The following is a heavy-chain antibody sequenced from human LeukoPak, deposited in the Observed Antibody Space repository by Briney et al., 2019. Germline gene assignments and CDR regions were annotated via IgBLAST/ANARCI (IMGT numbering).Heavy chain of an antibody. D-gene: IGHD5-24*01. Sequence: SVKVSCKASGGTFSTYGVNWVRQAPGQGLEWMGGIIPIFGAANYAQKFQGRVTLTTDESTNTAYMELSSLRSEDTAVFYCAVEMTTKTGIFFDFWGQGTLATVSS. CDR1: GGTFSTYG. J-gene: IGHJ4*02. CDR3: AVEMTTKTGIFFDF. CDR2: IIPIFGAA. V-gene: IGHV1-69*05.